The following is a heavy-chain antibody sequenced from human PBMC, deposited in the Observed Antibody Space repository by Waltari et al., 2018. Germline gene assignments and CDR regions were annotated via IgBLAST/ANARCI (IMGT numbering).Heavy chain of an antibody. D-gene: IGHD6-19*01. J-gene: IGHJ6*02. CDR2: INHSGGT. V-gene: IGHV4-34*02. CDR3: ARRSSGWYGKDYYYGLDV. CDR1: GGTFSGYY. Sequence: QVQLQQWGAGLVKPSETLSLTCAVSGGTFSGYYWTWIRQSPGKGREWIGEINHSGGTNYNPTLKSRFSIAVDTPKRQVSLKLTSATAADTAVYFCARRSSGWYGKDYYYGLDVWGRGTTVAVSS.